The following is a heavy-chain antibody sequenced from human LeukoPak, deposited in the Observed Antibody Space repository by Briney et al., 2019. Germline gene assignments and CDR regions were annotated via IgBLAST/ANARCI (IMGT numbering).Heavy chain of an antibody. Sequence: GGSLRLSCAASGFTFSSYGMHWVRQAPGKGLEWVAVISYDGSNKYYADSVKGRFTISRDNSKNTLYLQMNSLRAEDTAVYYCAKGMSDPDAFDIWGQGTMVTVSS. CDR1: GFTFSSYG. CDR2: ISYDGSNK. CDR3: AKGMSDPDAFDI. J-gene: IGHJ3*02. V-gene: IGHV3-30*18. D-gene: IGHD5/OR15-5a*01.